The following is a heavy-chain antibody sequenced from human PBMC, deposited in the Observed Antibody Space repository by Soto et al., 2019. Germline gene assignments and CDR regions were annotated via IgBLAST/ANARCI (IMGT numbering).Heavy chain of an antibody. Sequence: XESLMISGRGSGYSFTSYWIGWVRQMPGKGLEWMGIIYPGDSDTRYSPSFQGQVTISADKSISTAYLQWSSLKASDTAMYYCAGFYDSSGYNAFDIWGQGPMVTVSS. CDR2: IYPGDSDT. D-gene: IGHD3-22*01. CDR3: AGFYDSSGYNAFDI. J-gene: IGHJ3*02. CDR1: GYSFTSYW. V-gene: IGHV5-51*01.